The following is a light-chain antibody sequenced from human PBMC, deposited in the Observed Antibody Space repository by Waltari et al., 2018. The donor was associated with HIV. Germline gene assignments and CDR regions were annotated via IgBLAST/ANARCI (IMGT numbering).Light chain of an antibody. CDR3: QQYNSWPGT. V-gene: IGKV3-15*01. CDR1: QSVSSK. Sequence: EIAMTHSPATLSVSPGERATLSCRASQSVSSKLAGYQPKHGQAPSLLIDDASTWATGIPARFSGSGSGTEFTLTISSLHSEDFAGYYCQQYNSWPGTFGQGTKVEIK. J-gene: IGKJ1*01. CDR2: DAS.